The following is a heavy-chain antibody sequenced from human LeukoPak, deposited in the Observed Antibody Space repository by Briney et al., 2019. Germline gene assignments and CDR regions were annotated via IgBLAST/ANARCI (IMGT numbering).Heavy chain of an antibody. CDR3: ARWGGTSRYYFDY. D-gene: IGHD1-1*01. CDR2: TRFDGSIK. Sequence: PGGSLRLSCAVSGFIFSAYGFHWVRQAPGKGLEWVAVTRFDGSIKQYADSVKGRFTISRDDSKNTLYLQMNFLKSEDTAVYYCARWGGTSRYYFDYWGQGTLVTVSS. V-gene: IGHV3-33*01. J-gene: IGHJ4*02. CDR1: GFIFSAYG.